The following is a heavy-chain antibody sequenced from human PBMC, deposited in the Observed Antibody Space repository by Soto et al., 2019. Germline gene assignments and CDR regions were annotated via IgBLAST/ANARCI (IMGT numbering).Heavy chain of an antibody. CDR3: ARVAIASGGVIAVTYALDV. CDR1: GFTLSTYS. D-gene: IGHD3-16*02. J-gene: IGHJ6*02. V-gene: IGHV3-48*02. Sequence: ESGGGLVQPGGSLSLSCEVSGFTLSTYSMNWVRQAPGKGLEWVSFITSSGSTIYYADSVKGRFTVSRDNAKNSLFLQMNSLRDEDTAVYYCARVAIASGGVIAVTYALDVWGQGTTVTVSS. CDR2: ITSSGSTI.